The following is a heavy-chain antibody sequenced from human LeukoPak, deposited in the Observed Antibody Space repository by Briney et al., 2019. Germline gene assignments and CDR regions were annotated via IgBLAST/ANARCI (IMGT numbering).Heavy chain of an antibody. D-gene: IGHD4-11*01. CDR1: GGTFSSYA. Sequence: SVKVSCKASGGTFSSYAISWVRQAPGQGLEWMGGIIPIFGTANYAQKFQGRVTITTHESTSTAYMELSSLRSEDTAVYYCARVFSDYSNRPLYYYMDVWGKGTTVTVSS. V-gene: IGHV1-69*05. J-gene: IGHJ6*03. CDR2: IIPIFGTA. CDR3: ARVFSDYSNRPLYYYMDV.